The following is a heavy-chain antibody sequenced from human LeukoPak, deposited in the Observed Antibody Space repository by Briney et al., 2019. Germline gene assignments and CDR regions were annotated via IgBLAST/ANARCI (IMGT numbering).Heavy chain of an antibody. V-gene: IGHV3-7*05. Sequence: PGGSLRLSCAASRFTFSNYWMNWVRQAPGKGLEWVGNIIPNGSETNYVHSVKGRFTISRDNAKNSLYLQMNTLGAEDTAVYYCARRRAVTLITWFQLWGQGTLVTVSS. D-gene: IGHD5-18*01. CDR3: ARRRAVTLITWFQL. CDR2: IIPNGSET. CDR1: RFTFSNYW. J-gene: IGHJ5*02.